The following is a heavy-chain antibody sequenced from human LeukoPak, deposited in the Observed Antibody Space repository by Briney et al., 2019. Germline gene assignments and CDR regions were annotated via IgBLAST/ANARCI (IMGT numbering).Heavy chain of an antibody. CDR1: GFTFDDYG. Sequence: PGGSLTLSCAASGFTFDDYGMSWVRQAPGKGLEWVSGINWNGGSTGYADSVKGRFTISRDNAKNSLYLQMNSLRAEDTALYYCARGLRITIFGVVDDYYYYMDVWGKGTTVTVSS. V-gene: IGHV3-20*04. J-gene: IGHJ6*03. CDR3: ARGLRITIFGVVDDYYYYMDV. D-gene: IGHD3-3*01. CDR2: INWNGGST.